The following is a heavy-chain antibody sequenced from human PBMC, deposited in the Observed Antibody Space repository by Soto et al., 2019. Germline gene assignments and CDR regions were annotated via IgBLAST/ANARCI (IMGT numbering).Heavy chain of an antibody. J-gene: IGHJ5*02. CDR1: GYTFTSYG. Sequence: ASVKVSCKASGYTFTSYGISWVRQAPGQGLEWMGWISAYGGNTSYAQKFQGRVTMTTDTSTSTVYMELSSLRSEDTAVYYCARDRPIAGGSWGQGTLVTVSS. CDR2: ISAYGGNT. D-gene: IGHD6-13*01. CDR3: ARDRPIAGGS. V-gene: IGHV1-18*01.